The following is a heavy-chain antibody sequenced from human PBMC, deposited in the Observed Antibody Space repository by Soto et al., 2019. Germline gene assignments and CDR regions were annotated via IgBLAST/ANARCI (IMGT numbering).Heavy chain of an antibody. CDR2: IYYSGST. CDR1: GGSISSGGYY. D-gene: IGHD3-10*01. J-gene: IGHJ6*02. CDR3: ASGGGVWFGEDYYYYGREV. V-gene: IGHV4-31*03. Sequence: QVQLQESGPGLVKPSQTLSLTCTVSGGSISSGGYYWSWIRQHPGKGLEWIGYIYYSGSTYYNPSLKSRVSISLDTSKNQFSLKLSSVTAADTAVYYCASGGGVWFGEDYYYYGREVWGQGTTVTVSS.